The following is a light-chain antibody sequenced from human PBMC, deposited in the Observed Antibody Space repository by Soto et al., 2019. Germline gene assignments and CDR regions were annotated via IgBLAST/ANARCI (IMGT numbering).Light chain of an antibody. V-gene: IGKV3-11*01. J-gene: IGKJ4*01. CDR3: QQRTTWPLT. Sequence: EIVLTQSPATLSLSPGERATLSCRASQSISSHLAWYQQKPGQAPRLLLYDASNKAAGIPPRFSGSGSGTDFPLTISRLAHEDFAVYYCQQRTTWPLTFGGGTMVEIK. CDR1: QSISSH. CDR2: DAS.